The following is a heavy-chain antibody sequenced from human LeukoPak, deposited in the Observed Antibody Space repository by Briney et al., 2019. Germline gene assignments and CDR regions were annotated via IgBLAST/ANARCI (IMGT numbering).Heavy chain of an antibody. V-gene: IGHV4-39*01. Sequence: PSETLSLTCTVSGVSISSSNSYWGWIRQPPGKGLEWIGSIYYSGNTYYNASLKSQVSISIDTSKNQFSLKLRSVTAADTAVYYCARHQGWLQWEYWGQGTLVTVSS. CDR1: GVSISSSNSY. J-gene: IGHJ4*02. CDR3: ARHQGWLQWEY. D-gene: IGHD5-24*01. CDR2: IYYSGNT.